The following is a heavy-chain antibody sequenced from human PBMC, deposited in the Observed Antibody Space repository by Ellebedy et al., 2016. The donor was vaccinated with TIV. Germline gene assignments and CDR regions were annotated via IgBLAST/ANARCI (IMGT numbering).Heavy chain of an antibody. D-gene: IGHD3-22*01. CDR3: ARDYYDSSGPRGMDV. J-gene: IGHJ6*02. CDR1: GGTFSSYA. Sequence: SVKVSXKASGGTFSSYAISWVRQAPGQGLEWMGRIIPILGIANYAQKFQGRVTITADKSTSTAYMELSSLRSEDTAVYYCARDYYDSSGPRGMDVWGQGTTVTVSS. V-gene: IGHV1-69*04. CDR2: IIPILGIA.